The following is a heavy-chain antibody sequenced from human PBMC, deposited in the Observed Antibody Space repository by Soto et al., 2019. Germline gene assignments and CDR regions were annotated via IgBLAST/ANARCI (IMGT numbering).Heavy chain of an antibody. V-gene: IGHV1-46*01. CDR3: SEGQWGRPGGGGTEPLDI. CDR2: IKPNGGST. D-gene: IGHD3-16*02. CDR1: GYSFTSQY. J-gene: IGHJ3*02. Sequence: QVQLVQSGAEVKKPGASVKISCEASGYSFTSQYVHWVRQAPGQGLEWMGIIKPNGGSTTYAQKFQGRATMTRGTSQSKAQVGEGTLTTGGPARYIGSEGQWGRPGGGGTEPLDIWGQGTMVTVAS.